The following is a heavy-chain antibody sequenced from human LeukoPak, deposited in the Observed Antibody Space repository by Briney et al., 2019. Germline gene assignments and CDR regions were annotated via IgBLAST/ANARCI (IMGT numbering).Heavy chain of an antibody. Sequence: ASVKVSCKASGYTFTDYYLHWVRQAPGQGLEWMGWINPNSGGTNYAQKFQGRVTMTRDTSISTAYMELSRLRSDDTAVYYCARGDHYDVLTGFQTPSHLSDYWGQGTLVTASS. CDR1: GYTFTDYY. CDR3: ARGDHYDVLTGFQTPSHLSDY. D-gene: IGHD3-9*01. CDR2: INPNSGGT. J-gene: IGHJ4*02. V-gene: IGHV1-2*02.